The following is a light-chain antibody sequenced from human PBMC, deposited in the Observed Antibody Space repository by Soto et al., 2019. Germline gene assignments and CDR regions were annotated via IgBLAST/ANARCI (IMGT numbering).Light chain of an antibody. J-gene: IGLJ1*01. V-gene: IGLV2-8*01. Sequence: QSALTQPPSASGSPGQTVAFSCTGTSSDVGAYNYVSWYQQHPGKAPKLMIYDVTARPSGVPHRFSGSKSANTASLTVSGLLPEDEADYYCCSYTTSGTYVFGTGTKLTVL. CDR3: CSYTTSGTYV. CDR1: SSDVGAYNY. CDR2: DVT.